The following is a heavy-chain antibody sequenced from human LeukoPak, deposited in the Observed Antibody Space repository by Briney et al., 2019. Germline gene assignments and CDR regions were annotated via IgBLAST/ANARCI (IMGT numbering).Heavy chain of an antibody. D-gene: IGHD1-26*01. CDR2: INHSGST. Sequence: PSETPSLTCAVYGGSFSGYYWSWIRQPPGKGLEWIGEINHSGSTNYNPSLKSRVTISVDTSKNQFSLKLSSVTAADTAVYYCARGGGSYRYYFDYWGQGTLVTVSS. J-gene: IGHJ4*02. V-gene: IGHV4-34*01. CDR1: GGSFSGYY. CDR3: ARGGGSYRYYFDY.